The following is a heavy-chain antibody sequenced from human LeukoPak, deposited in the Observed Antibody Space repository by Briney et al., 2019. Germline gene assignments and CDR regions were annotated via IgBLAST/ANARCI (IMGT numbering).Heavy chain of an antibody. Sequence: SETLSLTCTVSGGSISSGSYYWSWIRQPAGKGLEWTGRIHTSGSTNYNPSLKSRVTMSVDTSKNQFSLKLSSVTAADTALYYCARDKYFYDSRGYLFDYWGQGTLVTVSS. CDR3: ARDKYFYDSRGYLFDY. J-gene: IGHJ4*02. V-gene: IGHV4-61*02. CDR1: GGSISSGSYY. D-gene: IGHD3-22*01. CDR2: IHTSGST.